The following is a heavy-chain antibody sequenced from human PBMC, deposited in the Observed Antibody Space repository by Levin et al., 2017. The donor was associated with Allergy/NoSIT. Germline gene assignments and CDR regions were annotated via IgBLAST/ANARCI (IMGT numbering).Heavy chain of an antibody. CDR1: GYTFTSYG. J-gene: IGHJ4*02. V-gene: IGHV1-18*01. CDR3: ARDWVLFDSSGYYHDY. D-gene: IGHD3-22*01. CDR2: ISAYNGNT. Sequence: ASVKVSCKASGYTFTSYGISWVRQAPGQGLEWMGWISAYNGNTNYAQKLQGRVTMTTDTSTSTAYMELRSLRSDDTAVYYCARDWVLFDSSGYYHDYWGQGTLVTVSS.